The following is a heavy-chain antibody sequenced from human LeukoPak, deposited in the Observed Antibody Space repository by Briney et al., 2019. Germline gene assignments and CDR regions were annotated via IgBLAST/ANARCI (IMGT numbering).Heavy chain of an antibody. CDR2: IYPGVSDP. V-gene: IGHV5-51*01. J-gene: IGHJ4*02. CDR1: GYRFSNYW. D-gene: IGHD1-1*01. Sequence: GESLKISCKGSGYRFSNYWIGWVRQMSGKGLEWMGIIYPGVSDPRYSPSFRGQVTMSADKSIRTAYLQWSSLKASDTAMYYCARVELEIDYWGQGTLVTVSS. CDR3: ARVELEIDY.